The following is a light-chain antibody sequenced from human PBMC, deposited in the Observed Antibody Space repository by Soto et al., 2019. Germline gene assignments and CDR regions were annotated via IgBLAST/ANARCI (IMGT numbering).Light chain of an antibody. CDR3: QQYSNWPLT. V-gene: IGKV3-15*01. J-gene: IGKJ4*01. Sequence: EVGMPQSTVTLSVSPGERATLSCRASQSVTNSYLAWYQQKPGQAPRLLIFGASTRAAGIPARFSGSGSGTEFTLTISSLQSEDFAVYYCQQYSNWPLTFGGGTKV. CDR2: GAS. CDR1: QSVTNSY.